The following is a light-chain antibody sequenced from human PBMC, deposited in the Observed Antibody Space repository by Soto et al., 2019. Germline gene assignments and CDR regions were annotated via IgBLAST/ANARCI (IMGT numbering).Light chain of an antibody. J-gene: IGKJ2*01. CDR3: QQYGSSPNT. CDR2: DAS. Sequence: EIVLTQSPATLSLSPGERATLSCGASQSVSNNYLAWYLQKPGLAPRLLIYDASSRATGIPDRFSGSGSGTDFSLTISRLEPEDFAVYYCQQYGSSPNTVGQGTKLEIK. CDR1: QSVSNNY. V-gene: IGKV3D-20*01.